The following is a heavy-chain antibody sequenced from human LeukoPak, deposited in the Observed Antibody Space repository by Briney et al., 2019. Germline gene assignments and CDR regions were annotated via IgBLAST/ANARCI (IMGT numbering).Heavy chain of an antibody. D-gene: IGHD3-10*01. CDR3: ARNFGSGSYGTAWGRRFDP. CDR2: INAGNGNT. CDR1: GYTFTNYA. Sequence: ASVKVSCKTSGYTFTNYAIHWVRQAPGQRLGWMGWINAGNGNTKYSQKFQGRVSITRDTSATTAYLDLSSLTSADTAVYYCARNFGSGSYGTAWGRRFDPWGQGTLVTVSS. V-gene: IGHV1-3*01. J-gene: IGHJ5*02.